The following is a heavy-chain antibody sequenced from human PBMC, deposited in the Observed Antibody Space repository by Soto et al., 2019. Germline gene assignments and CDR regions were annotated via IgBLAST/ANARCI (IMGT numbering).Heavy chain of an antibody. CDR3: VKEKVRPFDY. J-gene: IGHJ4*02. CDR1: GFSFSAYA. V-gene: IGHV3-23*01. Sequence: GLCLRLSCGASGFSFSAYAMGWVRQAPGKGLEWVSSISGSGSYTYYTDSVKGRFTISRDNSKNTLYLEMNSLIAEHMAVYYCVKEKVRPFDYWGQGTQVTLSS. CDR2: ISGSGSYT.